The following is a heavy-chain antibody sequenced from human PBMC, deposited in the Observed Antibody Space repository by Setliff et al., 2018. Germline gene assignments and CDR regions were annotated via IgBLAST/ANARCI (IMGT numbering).Heavy chain of an antibody. V-gene: IGHV1-3*01. CDR1: GYTFTNYA. CDR2: INRGSGDT. J-gene: IGHJ4*02. Sequence: ASVKVSCKASGYTFTNYAIHWVRQAPGQRPEWMGWINRGSGDTKYSRKFQGRVTMTEDTSTDTAYMELSSLTSDDTAVYYCATDKLTTSCIDHWGPGTQVTVSS. CDR3: ATDKLTTSCIDH. D-gene: IGHD2-2*01.